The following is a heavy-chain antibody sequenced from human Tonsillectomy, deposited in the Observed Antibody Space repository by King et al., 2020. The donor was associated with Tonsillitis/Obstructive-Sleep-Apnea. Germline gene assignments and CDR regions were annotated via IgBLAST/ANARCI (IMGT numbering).Heavy chain of an antibody. D-gene: IGHD3-10*01. V-gene: IGHV3-30*03. CDR3: ARGAFGEGRQWVEAFDI. CDR2: ISYDGSTT. CDR1: GFTFSNYG. J-gene: IGHJ3*02. Sequence: VQLVESGGGVVQPGRSLRLSCAASGFTFSNYGMHWVRQAPGKGLEWVAVISYDGSTTYYADSVKGRFTISRDNSKSTLFLQMNSLRAEDTALYYCARGAFGEGRQWVEAFDIWGQGTMVTVSS.